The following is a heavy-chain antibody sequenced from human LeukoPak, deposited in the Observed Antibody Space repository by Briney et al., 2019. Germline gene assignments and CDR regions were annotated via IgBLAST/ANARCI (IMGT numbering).Heavy chain of an antibody. CDR2: ISYDGSNK. V-gene: IGHV3-30*18. CDR1: GFTFSSYG. CDR3: AKDGGSFFDY. J-gene: IGHJ4*02. D-gene: IGHD3-3*01. Sequence: GRSLRLSCAASGFTFSSYGMHWVRQAPGKGLEWVAVISYDGSNKYYADSVKGRFTISRDNSKNTLYLQMNSLRAEDTAVHYCAKDGGSFFDYWGQGTLVTVSS.